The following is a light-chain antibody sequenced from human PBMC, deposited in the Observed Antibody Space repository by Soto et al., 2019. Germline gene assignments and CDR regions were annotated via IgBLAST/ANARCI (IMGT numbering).Light chain of an antibody. Sequence: EIMLTQSTATLSLSPGERATLSCRASQSVRSYLAWYQQQPGQAPRLLIYDASNRVTGVPARFSGSGYGTDFTLTISSLQAEDFAVYYCQKRSNWPLTFGGGTKVEIK. CDR3: QKRSNWPLT. J-gene: IGKJ4*01. CDR2: DAS. V-gene: IGKV3-11*01. CDR1: QSVRSY.